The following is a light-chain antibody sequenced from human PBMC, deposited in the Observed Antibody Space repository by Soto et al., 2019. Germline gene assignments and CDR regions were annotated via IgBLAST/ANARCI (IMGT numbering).Light chain of an antibody. J-gene: IGKJ1*01. V-gene: IGKV1-5*03. CDR1: QSISSW. CDR2: QAS. CDR3: QQGYSTPWT. Sequence: DIQMTQSPSTLSASVGDRVTITCRASQSISSWLAWYQHKPGEAPKLLISQASILESGVPPRFSGSGSGTEFTLTITSLQPEDFATYYCQQGYSTPWTFGQGTKVDIK.